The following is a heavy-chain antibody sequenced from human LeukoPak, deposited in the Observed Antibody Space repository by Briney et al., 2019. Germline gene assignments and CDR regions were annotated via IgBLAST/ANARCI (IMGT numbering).Heavy chain of an antibody. J-gene: IGHJ6*02. V-gene: IGHV3-48*02. D-gene: IGHD3-3*01. CDR3: ARLEPSGTIFGVVTGYGMDV. CDR2: MSPSRSDV. Sequence: PGGSLRLSCAASGFTFSRYSMNWVRQAPGKGLEWVSYMSPSRSDVFYADSVKGRFTISRDNAKNSLYLQMNSLRDEDTAVYYCARLEPSGTIFGVVTGYGMDVWGQGTTVTVSS. CDR1: GFTFSRYS.